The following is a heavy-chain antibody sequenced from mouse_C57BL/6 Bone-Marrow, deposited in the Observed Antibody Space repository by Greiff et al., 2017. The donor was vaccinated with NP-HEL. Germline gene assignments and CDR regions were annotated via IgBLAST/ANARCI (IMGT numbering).Heavy chain of an antibody. CDR1: GYTFTDYY. V-gene: IGHV1-76*01. CDR3: ARNGSSYGYFDY. Sequence: QVQLQQSGAELVRPGASVKLSCKASGYTFTDYYINWVKQRPGQGPEWIARIYPGSGNTYYNEKFKGKATLTAEKSSSTAYMQLSSLTSEDSAVYFCARNGSSYGYFDYWGQGTTLTVSS. D-gene: IGHD1-1*01. J-gene: IGHJ2*01. CDR2: IYPGSGNT.